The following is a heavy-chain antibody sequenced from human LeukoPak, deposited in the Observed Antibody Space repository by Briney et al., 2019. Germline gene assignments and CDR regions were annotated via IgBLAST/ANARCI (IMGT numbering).Heavy chain of an antibody. V-gene: IGHV3-74*01. CDR1: GGSISSYY. CDR2: INSDGSTT. Sequence: ETLSLTCTVSGGSISSYYWSWIRQPPGKGLVWVSRINSDGSTTNYADSVKGRFTISRDNAKNTLYLQMDSLRAEDTAVYYCARGPGYSSSWYGTDLWGQGALVTVSS. CDR3: ARGPGYSSSWYGTDL. J-gene: IGHJ5*02. D-gene: IGHD6-13*01.